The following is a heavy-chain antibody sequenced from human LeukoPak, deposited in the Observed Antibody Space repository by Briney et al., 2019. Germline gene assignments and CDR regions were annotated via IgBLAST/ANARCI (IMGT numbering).Heavy chain of an antibody. D-gene: IGHD6-19*01. V-gene: IGHV1-3*01. CDR2: INAGNGNT. Sequence: ASVNVSCKASGYTFTIYAMHWVRQAPGQRLEWMGWINAGNGNTKYSQKFQGRVTITRDTSASTAYMELSSLRSEDTAVYYCSGIAVDGPFDYWGQGTLVTVSS. CDR1: GYTFTIYA. CDR3: SGIAVDGPFDY. J-gene: IGHJ4*02.